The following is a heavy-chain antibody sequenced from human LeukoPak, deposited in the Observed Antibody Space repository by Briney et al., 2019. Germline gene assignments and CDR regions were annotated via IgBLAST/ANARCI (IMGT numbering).Heavy chain of an antibody. CDR3: AKVATPNTLDAFDI. Sequence: DISLSGDNMFYADSVKGRFTISRDNSNHTVYLQMNSLRVDDTAVYYCAKVATPNTLDAFDIWGQGTMVTVSS. J-gene: IGHJ3*02. V-gene: IGHV3-23*01. D-gene: IGHD1/OR15-1a*01. CDR2: ISLSGDNM.